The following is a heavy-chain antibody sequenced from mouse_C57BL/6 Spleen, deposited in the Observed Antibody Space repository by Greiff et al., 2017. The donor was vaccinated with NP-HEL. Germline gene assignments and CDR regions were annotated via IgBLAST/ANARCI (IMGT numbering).Heavy chain of an antibody. CDR1: GFNIKDYY. CDR3: TTDITTVVATNY. V-gene: IGHV14-1*01. CDR2: IDPEDGDT. D-gene: IGHD1-1*01. J-gene: IGHJ2*01. Sequence: VQLQQSGAELVRPGASVKLSCTASGFNIKDYYMHWVKQRPEQGLEWIGRIDPEDGDTEYAPKFQGKATMTADTSSNTDYLQLSSLTSEDTAVYYCTTDITTVVATNYWGQGTTLTVSS.